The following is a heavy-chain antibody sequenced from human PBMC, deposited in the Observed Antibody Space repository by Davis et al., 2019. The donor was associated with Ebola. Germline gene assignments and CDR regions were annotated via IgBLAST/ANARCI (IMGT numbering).Heavy chain of an antibody. V-gene: IGHV3-7*03. D-gene: IGHD2-15*01. Sequence: GESLKISCAASGFTFSTYYITWVRQAPGKGLEWVATIPHVGSEKYYVDSVKGRFTSSRDNAKNSLYLQMNSLRSEDTAVYYCATCSGGSCYSLYYYGMDVWGKGTTVTVSS. CDR2: IPHVGSEK. CDR3: ATCSGGSCYSLYYYGMDV. J-gene: IGHJ6*04. CDR1: GFTFSTYY.